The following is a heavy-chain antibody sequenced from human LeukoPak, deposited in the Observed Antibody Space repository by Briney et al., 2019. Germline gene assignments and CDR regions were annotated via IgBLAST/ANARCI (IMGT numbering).Heavy chain of an antibody. CDR1: GGSISSSSYY. Sequence: SETLSLKCTVSGGSISSSSYYWGWIRQPPGRGLEWIGSIYYSGSTYYNPSLKSRVTISVDTSKNQFSLKLSSVTAADTAVYYCARLGPSRGDGYNPHNYYYYYYMDVWGKGTTVTVSS. J-gene: IGHJ6*03. D-gene: IGHD5-24*01. V-gene: IGHV4-39*01. CDR2: IYYSGST. CDR3: ARLGPSRGDGYNPHNYYYYYYMDV.